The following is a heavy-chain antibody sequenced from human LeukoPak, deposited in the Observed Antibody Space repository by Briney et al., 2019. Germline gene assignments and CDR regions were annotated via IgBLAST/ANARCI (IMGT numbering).Heavy chain of an antibody. J-gene: IGHJ4*02. D-gene: IGHD1-26*01. Sequence: SETLSLTCTVSGGSISSYYWSWIRQPPGKGLEWIGYIYYSGSTNYNPSLKSRVTISVDTPKNQFSLKLSSVTAADTAVYYCARDPSGELPDYWGQGTLVTVSS. CDR2: IYYSGST. CDR1: GGSISSYY. V-gene: IGHV4-59*01. CDR3: ARDPSGELPDY.